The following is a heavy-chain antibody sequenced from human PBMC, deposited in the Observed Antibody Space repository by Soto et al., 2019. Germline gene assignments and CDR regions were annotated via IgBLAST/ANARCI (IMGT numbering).Heavy chain of an antibody. CDR2: ISRSSSDI. V-gene: IGHV3-48*02. D-gene: IGHD3-10*01. Sequence: EVQLEESGGGLVQPGGSLRLSCVASGFSFSDYSMNWVRQAPGKGLEWVSYISRSSSDIYYVDSVKGRFTISRDNDKNALHLQMNSLRDEATAMYYCASYGSGSNRRDSFDRWGQGTLVTVAS. CDR3: ASYGSGSNRRDSFDR. J-gene: IGHJ4*02. CDR1: GFSFSDYS.